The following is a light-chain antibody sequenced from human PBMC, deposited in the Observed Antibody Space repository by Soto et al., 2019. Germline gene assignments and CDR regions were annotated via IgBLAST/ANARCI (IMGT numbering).Light chain of an antibody. CDR2: KAS. CDR3: QQYTNYRWT. J-gene: IGKJ1*01. CDR1: QSISSW. V-gene: IGKV1-5*03. Sequence: DIQMTQSPSTLSASVGDRVTITCRASQSISSWLAWYQEKPGKAPKLLIYKASSLESGVPSRFSGSGSGTEFTLTLSNLQPDDFATYYCQQYTNYRWTFGQGTKVEIK.